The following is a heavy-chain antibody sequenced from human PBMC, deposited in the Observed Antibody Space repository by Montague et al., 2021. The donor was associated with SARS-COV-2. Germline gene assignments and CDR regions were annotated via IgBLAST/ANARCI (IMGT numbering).Heavy chain of an antibody. V-gene: IGHV4-39*01. CDR1: GGSTSSSSYY. CDR3: ARGMIRGVTTPFDY. J-gene: IGHJ4*02. CDR2: IYYSGST. D-gene: IGHD3-10*01. Sequence: SETLSLTSTVSGGSTSSSSYYWGWIRQPPGKGLEWIGNIYYSGSTYYNPSLKSRVTISVDTSKNQFSLKLSSVTAADTAVYFCARGMIRGVTTPFDYWGQGSKVTVSS.